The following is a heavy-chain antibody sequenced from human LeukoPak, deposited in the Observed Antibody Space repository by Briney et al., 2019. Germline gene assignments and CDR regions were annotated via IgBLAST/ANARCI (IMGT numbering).Heavy chain of an antibody. Sequence: PSETLSLTCTVSGGSISSYYWSWIRQPPGKGLEWIGYIYYGGSTYYSPSLESRLVISVDTSKNQFSLKLSSVTAADTAVYYCARHTLLGSGSYFDNWGQGALVTVSS. CDR2: IYYGGST. J-gene: IGHJ4*02. D-gene: IGHD3-10*01. V-gene: IGHV4-59*08. CDR1: GGSISSYY. CDR3: ARHTLLGSGSYFDN.